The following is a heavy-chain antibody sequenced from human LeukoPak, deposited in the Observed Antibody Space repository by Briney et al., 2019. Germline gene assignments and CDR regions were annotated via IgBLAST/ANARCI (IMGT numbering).Heavy chain of an antibody. CDR3: ARPADCSGGSCYRDFDY. CDR1: GGSFSGYY. V-gene: IGHV4-34*01. CDR2: INHSGST. D-gene: IGHD2-15*01. J-gene: IGHJ4*02. Sequence: SETLSLTCAVYGGSFSGYYWSWIRQPPGKGLEWIGEINHSGSTNYNPSLKSRVTISVDTSKNRFSLKLSSVTAADTAVYYCARPADCSGGSCYRDFDYWGQGTLVTVSS.